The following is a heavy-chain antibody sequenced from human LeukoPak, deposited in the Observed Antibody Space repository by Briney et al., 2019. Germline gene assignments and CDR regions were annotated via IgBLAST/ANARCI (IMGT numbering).Heavy chain of an antibody. J-gene: IGHJ4*02. CDR1: GFTLSSYA. V-gene: IGHV3-30*07. Sequence: GRSLRLSCAASGFTLSSYAMHWVRQAPGKGLEWVAVISYDGSTQYYADSVKGRFTISRDNAKNTLYLQMNSLRVEDTAVYYCAREARVSGYDFDCWGQGTLVTVSS. D-gene: IGHD5-12*01. CDR3: AREARVSGYDFDC. CDR2: ISYDGSTQ.